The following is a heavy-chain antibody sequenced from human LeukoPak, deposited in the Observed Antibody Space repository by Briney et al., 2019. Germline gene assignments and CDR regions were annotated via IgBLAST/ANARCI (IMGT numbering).Heavy chain of an antibody. V-gene: IGHV4-39*01. D-gene: IGHD1-14*01. CDR1: GGSISSSLYY. Sequence: SETLSLTCTVSGGSISSSLYYWGWIRQPPGKGLEWIGSMYYSGSTYYNPSLKSRITISVDTSENQLSLRLSSVTAADTAVYYCARHIRSFYYYDGMDVWGQGTTVTVSS. CDR3: ARHIRSFYYYDGMDV. J-gene: IGHJ6*02. CDR2: MYYSGST.